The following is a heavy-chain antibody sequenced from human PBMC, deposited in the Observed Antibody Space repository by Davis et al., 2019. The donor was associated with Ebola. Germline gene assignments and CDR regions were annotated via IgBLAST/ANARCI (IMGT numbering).Heavy chain of an antibody. J-gene: IGHJ3*02. CDR3: AKLQHDYGDYGDAFDI. CDR2: ISGSGGST. Sequence: GGSLRLSCAASGFTFSSYAMSWVRQAPGKGLEWVSAISGSGGSTYYADSEKGRFTISRDNSKNTLYLQMNSLRAEDTAVYYCAKLQHDYGDYGDAFDIWGQGTMVTVSS. CDR1: GFTFSSYA. D-gene: IGHD4-17*01. V-gene: IGHV3-23*01.